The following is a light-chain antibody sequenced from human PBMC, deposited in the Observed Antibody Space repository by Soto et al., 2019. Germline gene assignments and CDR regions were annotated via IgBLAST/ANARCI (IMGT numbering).Light chain of an antibody. V-gene: IGKV3-20*01. CDR1: QSVTSSY. CDR3: QQYGGSPPLT. J-gene: IGKJ4*01. CDR2: GAS. Sequence: VLTQSPGPLSLSPGERATLSCRASQSVTSSYLAWYQQKPGQAPRLLIYGASSRATGIPDRFSGSGSGTDFTLTISRLEPEDFAVYYCQQYGGSPPLTFGGGTTVEIK.